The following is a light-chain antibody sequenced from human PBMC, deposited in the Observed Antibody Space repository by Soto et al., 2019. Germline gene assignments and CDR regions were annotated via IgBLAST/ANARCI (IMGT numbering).Light chain of an antibody. J-gene: IGLJ2*01. CDR2: EVT. CDR3: SSYTSSSTLV. CDR1: SSDVGGYNY. V-gene: IGLV2-14*01. Sequence: QSALTQPASVSGSPGQSITISCTGASSDVGGYNYVSWYQQYPGKAPKLMIYEVTNRPSGASNRFSGSKSGNTASLTISGLQAEDEADYYCSSYTSSSTLVFGGGTKVTVL.